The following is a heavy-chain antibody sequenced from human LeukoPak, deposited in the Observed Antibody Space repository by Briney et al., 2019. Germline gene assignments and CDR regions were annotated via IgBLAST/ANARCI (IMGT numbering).Heavy chain of an antibody. D-gene: IGHD3-22*01. CDR3: AKGGYYFDSRAYVAPTDDS. J-gene: IGHJ4*02. Sequence: PSETLSLTSTVTGGSISTYNWTWIRQPPRKRLERIGHITHNGRTDYNPSLKSRVTISLDTSKNQFSLKLTSVTAAETAVYYCAKGGYYFDSRAYVAPTDDSWGQGTLVTVSS. V-gene: IGHV4-59*01. CDR1: GGSISTYN. CDR2: ITHNGRT.